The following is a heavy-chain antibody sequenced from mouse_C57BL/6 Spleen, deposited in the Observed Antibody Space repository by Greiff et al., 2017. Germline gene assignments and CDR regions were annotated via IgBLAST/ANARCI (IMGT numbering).Heavy chain of an antibody. J-gene: IGHJ2*01. CDR3: ARSPYDGYYDFDY. Sequence: VQLQQSGAELVRPGASVKLSCKASGYTFTDYYINWVKQRPGQGLEWIARIYPGSGNTYYNEKFKGKATLTAEKSSSTAYMQLSSLTSEDSAVYFCARSPYDGYYDFDYWGQGTTLTVSS. D-gene: IGHD2-3*01. CDR1: GYTFTDYY. CDR2: IYPGSGNT. V-gene: IGHV1-76*01.